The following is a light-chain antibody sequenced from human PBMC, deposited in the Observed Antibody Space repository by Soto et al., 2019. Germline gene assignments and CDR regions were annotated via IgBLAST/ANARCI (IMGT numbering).Light chain of an antibody. CDR3: QQRSNWLT. CDR1: QSIGLA. V-gene: IGKV3-11*01. J-gene: IGKJ5*01. Sequence: EIVLTQSPAPLSLSPGERATLSCRASQSIGLAIAWYQHKPGQAPRLLIFDASQRATGIPARFRGSGSGTDFTLSISSLEPEDFAVYYCQQRSNWLTFGQGTRLEIK. CDR2: DAS.